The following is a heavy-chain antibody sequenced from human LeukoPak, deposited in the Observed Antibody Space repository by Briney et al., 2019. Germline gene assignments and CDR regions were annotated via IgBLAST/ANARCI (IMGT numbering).Heavy chain of an antibody. CDR2: INPGGERT. CDR3: ARDNTGSGGWTGLGY. J-gene: IGHJ4*02. D-gene: IGHD2-15*01. CDR1: GNTFSSYY. Sequence: ASVKVSCKAPGNTFSSYYIHWVRQAPGQGLEWMGNINPGGERTTYAQKFQGRVTVTRDTSTSTVYMELNSLRSEDTAAYYCARDNTGSGGWTGLGYWGQGTLVTVSS. V-gene: IGHV1-46*01.